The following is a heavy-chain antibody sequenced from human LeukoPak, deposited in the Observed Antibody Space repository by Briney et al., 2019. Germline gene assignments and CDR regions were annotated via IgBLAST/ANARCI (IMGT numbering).Heavy chain of an antibody. Sequence: SVKVSCKASGGTFSSYAISWVRQAPGQGLEWMGGIIPIFGTANYAQKFQGRVTITTDESTSTAYMELSRLRSDDTAVYYCARAQQQTVVYYYMDVWGKGTTVTVSS. V-gene: IGHV1-69*05. CDR1: GGTFSSYA. CDR2: IIPIFGTA. D-gene: IGHD6-13*01. J-gene: IGHJ6*03. CDR3: ARAQQQTVVYYYMDV.